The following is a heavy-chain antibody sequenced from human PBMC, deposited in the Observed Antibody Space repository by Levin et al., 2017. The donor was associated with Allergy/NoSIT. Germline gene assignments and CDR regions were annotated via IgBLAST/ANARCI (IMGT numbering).Heavy chain of an antibody. V-gene: IGHV4-34*01. CDR1: GGSFSGYY. CDR3: ARGLLWFGELLTGRPRGWFDP. CDR2: INHSGST. J-gene: IGHJ5*02. D-gene: IGHD3-10*01. Sequence: ESLKISCAVYGGSFSGYYWSWIRQPPGKGLEWIGEINHSGSTNYNPSIKSRVTISVDTSKNQFSLKLSSVTAADTAVYYCARGLLWFGELLTGRPRGWFDPWGQGTLVTVSS.